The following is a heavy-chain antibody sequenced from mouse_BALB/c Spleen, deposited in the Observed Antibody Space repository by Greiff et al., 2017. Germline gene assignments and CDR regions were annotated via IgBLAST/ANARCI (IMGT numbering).Heavy chain of an antibody. CDR3: ARSYDGYPYAMDY. J-gene: IGHJ4*01. Sequence: EVQLVESGGGLVKPGGSLKLSCAASGFTFSSFGMHWVRQAPEKGLEWVAYISSGSSTIYYADTVKGRFTISRDNPKNTLFLQMTSLRSEDTAMYYCARSYDGYPYAMDYWGQGTSVTVSS. V-gene: IGHV5-17*02. CDR1: GFTFSSFG. D-gene: IGHD2-3*01. CDR2: ISSGSSTI.